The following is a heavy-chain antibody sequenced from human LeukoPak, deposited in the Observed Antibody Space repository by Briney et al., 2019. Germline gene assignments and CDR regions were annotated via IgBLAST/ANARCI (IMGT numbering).Heavy chain of an antibody. D-gene: IGHD3-10*01. CDR2: IKSKTDGGTT. J-gene: IGHJ4*02. CDR3: TTAIGAPYYFDY. Sequence: GGSLRLSCAASGFTFSNAWMSWVRQAPGKGLEWVGRIKSKTDGGTTDYAAPVKGRITISRDDSKNTLYLQMNSLKTEDTAVYHCTTAIGAPYYFDYWGQGTLVTVSS. CDR1: GFTFSNAW. V-gene: IGHV3-15*01.